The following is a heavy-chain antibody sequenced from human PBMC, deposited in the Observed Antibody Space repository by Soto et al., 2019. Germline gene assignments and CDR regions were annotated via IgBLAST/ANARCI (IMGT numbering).Heavy chain of an antibody. J-gene: IGHJ3*02. CDR3: ARMDIVATGDAFDI. CDR2: INSDGSST. D-gene: IGHD5-12*01. Sequence: GGSLRLSCAASGFIFTNYWMHWVRQAPGKGLVWVSRINSDGSSTSYADSVKGRFTISRDNAKNTLYLQMNSLRAEDTAVYYCARMDIVATGDAFDIWGRGTMVTVSS. CDR1: GFIFTNYW. V-gene: IGHV3-74*01.